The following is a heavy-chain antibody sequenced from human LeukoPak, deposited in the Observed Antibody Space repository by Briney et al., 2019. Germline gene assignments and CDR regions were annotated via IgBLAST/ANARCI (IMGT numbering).Heavy chain of an antibody. V-gene: IGHV4-59*01. CDR3: ARCHPSGRFGELLGWFDP. Sequence: PSETLSLTCTVSGGSISSYYWSWIRQPPGKGLEWIGYIYYSGSTNYNPSLKSRVTISVDTSKNQFSLKLSSVTAADTAVYYCARCHPSGRFGELLGWFDPWGQGTLVSVSS. J-gene: IGHJ5*02. CDR1: GGSISSYY. D-gene: IGHD3-10*01. CDR2: IYYSGST.